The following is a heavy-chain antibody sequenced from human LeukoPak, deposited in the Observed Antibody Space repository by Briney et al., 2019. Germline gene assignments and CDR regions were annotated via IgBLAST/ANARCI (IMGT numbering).Heavy chain of an antibody. CDR3: AKVVTIFGVVNAFDY. CDR2: ISGSGGST. CDR1: GFTFSSYA. Sequence: GGSLGLSCAASGFTFSSYAMSWVRQAPGKGLEWVSAISGSGGSTYYADSVKGRFTNSRDNSKNTLYLQMNSLRAEDTAVYYCAKVVTIFGVVNAFDYWGQGTLVTVSS. D-gene: IGHD3-3*01. J-gene: IGHJ4*02. V-gene: IGHV3-23*01.